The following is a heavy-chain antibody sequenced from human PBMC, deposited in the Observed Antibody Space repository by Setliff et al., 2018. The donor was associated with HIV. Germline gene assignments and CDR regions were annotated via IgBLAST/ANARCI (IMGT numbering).Heavy chain of an antibody. D-gene: IGHD6-19*01. J-gene: IGHJ4*02. V-gene: IGHV1-58*02. CDR3: AADLFTHSSGWRHFDY. CDR1: GFTFTSSA. Sequence: SVMVSCKASGFTFTSSAMQWVRQARGQRLEWIGWIVVGSGNTNYAQKFQERVTITRDMSTSTAYMELSSLRSEDTAVYYCAADLFTHSSGWRHFDYWGQGTLVTVS. CDR2: IVVGSGNT.